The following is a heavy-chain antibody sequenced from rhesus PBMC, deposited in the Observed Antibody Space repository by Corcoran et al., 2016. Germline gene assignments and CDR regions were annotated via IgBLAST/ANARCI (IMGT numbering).Heavy chain of an antibody. CDR2: INGNSGST. J-gene: IGHJ2*01. CDR3: ARAYSGSLYWYFDL. Sequence: QVQLQESGPGLVKPSETLSLTCAVSGGSFSSYWWSWIRQPPGKGLEWIGEINGNSGSTNHTPSLKCRVTISKDASKNQCSLKLSSVTAADTAVYYCARAYSGSLYWYFDLWGPGTPITISS. CDR1: GGSFSSYW. V-gene: IGHV4-80*01. D-gene: IGHD6-25*01.